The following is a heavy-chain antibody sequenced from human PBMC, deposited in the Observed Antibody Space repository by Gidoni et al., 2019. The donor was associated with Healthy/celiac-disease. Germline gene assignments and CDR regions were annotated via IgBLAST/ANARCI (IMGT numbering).Heavy chain of an antibody. Sequence: QVQLVESGGGVVQPGRSLRLSCAASGFTFRSYAMHWVRQAPGKGLEWVAVISYDGSNKYYADSVKGRFTISRDNSKNTLYLQMNSLRAEDTAVYYCARDRVDIVVVPAILSGHYYDYGMDVWGQGTTVTVSS. V-gene: IGHV3-30-3*01. J-gene: IGHJ6*02. D-gene: IGHD2-2*01. CDR3: ARDRVDIVVVPAILSGHYYDYGMDV. CDR1: GFTFRSYA. CDR2: ISYDGSNK.